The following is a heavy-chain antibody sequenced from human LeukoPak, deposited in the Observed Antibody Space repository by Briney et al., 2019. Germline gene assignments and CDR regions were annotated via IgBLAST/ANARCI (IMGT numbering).Heavy chain of an antibody. Sequence: SGTLSLTCDVSGGSLSSSNWWSWVRQSPGKGLEWIGEIFHTGDANYSPSFKSRVTISVDKSRNQLSLSLSSVTAADTGVYYCVRDRNSNLRLGLWGPGILVSVSS. V-gene: IGHV4-4*02. J-gene: IGHJ4*02. D-gene: IGHD5-12*01. CDR2: IFHTGDA. CDR3: VRDRNSNLRLGL. CDR1: GGSLSSSNW.